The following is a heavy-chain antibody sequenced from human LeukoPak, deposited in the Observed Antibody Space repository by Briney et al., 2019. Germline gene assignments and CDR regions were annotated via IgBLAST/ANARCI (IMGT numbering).Heavy chain of an antibody. D-gene: IGHD1-26*01. CDR1: GGSFSGYY. CDR2: ISGSGGST. V-gene: IGHV3-23*01. CDR3: ANAPREVGWERYYYFDY. J-gene: IGHJ4*02. Sequence: PSETLSLTCAVYGGSFSGYYWSWVRQAPGKGLEWVSAISGSGGSTYYADSVKGRFTISRDSSKNTLYLQMNSLRAEDTAVYYCANAPREVGWERYYYFDYWGQGTLVTVSS.